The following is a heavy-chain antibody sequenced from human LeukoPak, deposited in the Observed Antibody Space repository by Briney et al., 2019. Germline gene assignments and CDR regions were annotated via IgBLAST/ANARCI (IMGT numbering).Heavy chain of an antibody. J-gene: IGHJ6*03. CDR3: ARVSTYPYYYYMDV. CDR1: GGSFSGYY. Sequence: SETLSLTCAVYGGSFSGYYWSWIRQPPGKGLEWIGEINHSGSTNYNPSLKSRVTISVDTSKNQFSLKLSSVTAADTAVYYCARVSTYPYYYYMDVWGKGTTVTVSS. CDR2: INHSGST. V-gene: IGHV4-34*01. D-gene: IGHD2-21*01.